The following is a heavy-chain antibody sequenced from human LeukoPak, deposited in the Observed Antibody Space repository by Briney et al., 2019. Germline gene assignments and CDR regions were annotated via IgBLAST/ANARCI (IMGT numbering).Heavy chain of an antibody. J-gene: IGHJ6*02. CDR1: GGSISGYF. CDR2: VHYSGIT. V-gene: IGHV4-59*08. CDR3: ARHDPVGYYQRGMDV. Sequence: PSETLSLTCTVFGGSISGYFGSFIRQPPGQGLEFIGYVHYSGITLYNPSLLGRVTMSVDTSRNQFFLKLSSVTAADTAVYYCARHDPVGYYQRGMDVWGQGTTVIVSS. D-gene: IGHD2-15*01.